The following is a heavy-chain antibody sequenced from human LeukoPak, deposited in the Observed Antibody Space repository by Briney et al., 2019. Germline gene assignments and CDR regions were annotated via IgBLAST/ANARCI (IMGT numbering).Heavy chain of an antibody. Sequence: SETLSLTCTVSGYSLRNGYHWAWFRQPPGKGLEWIGSVSQSGTTYYNPSLKSRATISVDTSKNQFSLKLSSVTAADTAVYYCARGYYYVSGSYSFFDYWGQGTLVTVSS. CDR3: ARGYYYVSGSYSFFDY. D-gene: IGHD3-10*01. CDR2: VSQSGTT. CDR1: GYSLRNGYH. J-gene: IGHJ4*02. V-gene: IGHV4-38-2*02.